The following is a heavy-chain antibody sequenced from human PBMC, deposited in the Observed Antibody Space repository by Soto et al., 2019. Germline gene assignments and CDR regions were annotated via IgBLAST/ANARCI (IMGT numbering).Heavy chain of an antibody. CDR3: TRAPTITPTRDYYYGMDV. CDR1: GFTFGDYA. V-gene: IGHV3-49*03. J-gene: IGHJ6*02. D-gene: IGHD5-12*01. CDR2: IRSKAYGGTT. Sequence: GGSLRLSCTASGFTFGDYAMSWFRQAPGKGLEWVGFIRSKAYGGTTEYAASVKGRFTISRDDSKSIAYLQMNSLKTEDTAVYYCTRAPTITPTRDYYYGMDVWGQGTTVTVSS.